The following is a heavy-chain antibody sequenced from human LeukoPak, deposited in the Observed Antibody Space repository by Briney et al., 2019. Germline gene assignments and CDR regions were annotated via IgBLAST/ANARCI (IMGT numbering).Heavy chain of an antibody. D-gene: IGHD5-18*01. CDR1: GFTFSDYY. V-gene: IGHV3-11*04. CDR2: ISPSGSTI. CDR3: ARDLIRGDSYGYSVPDY. J-gene: IGHJ4*02. Sequence: GGSLGLSCAASGFTFSDYYMSWIRQAPGKGLEWVSYISPSGSTIYYADSVRGRFTISRDNAKNSLYLQINSLRAEDTALYYCARDLIRGDSYGYSVPDYWGQGTLVTVSS.